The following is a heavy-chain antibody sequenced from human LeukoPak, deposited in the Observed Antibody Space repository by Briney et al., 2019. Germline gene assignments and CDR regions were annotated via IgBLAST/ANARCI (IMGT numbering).Heavy chain of an antibody. Sequence: MPSETLSLTCTVSGGSIRSSYYYWGWIRQPPGKGLEWIGYIYYSGSTYYNPSLKSRVTISVDTSKNQFSLKLSSVTAADTAVYYCARGSIAARYFDYWGQGTLVTVSS. CDR2: IYYSGST. V-gene: IGHV4-39*07. J-gene: IGHJ4*02. CDR1: GGSIRSSYYY. CDR3: ARGSIAARYFDY. D-gene: IGHD6-6*01.